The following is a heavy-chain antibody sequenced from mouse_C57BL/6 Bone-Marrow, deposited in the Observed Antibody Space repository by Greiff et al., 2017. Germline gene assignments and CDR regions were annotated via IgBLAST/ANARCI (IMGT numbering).Heavy chain of an antibody. CDR3: ASNWDGY. D-gene: IGHD4-1*01. V-gene: IGHV1-4*01. J-gene: IGHJ2*01. CDR2: INPSSGYT. CDR1: GYTFTSYT. Sequence: VQLQQSGAELARPGASVKMSCKASGYTFTSYTMHWVKQRPGQGLEWIGYINPSSGYTKYNQKFKDKATLTAAKSSSTAYMQLSSLTSEDAAVYYCASNWDGYWGQGTTLTVSS.